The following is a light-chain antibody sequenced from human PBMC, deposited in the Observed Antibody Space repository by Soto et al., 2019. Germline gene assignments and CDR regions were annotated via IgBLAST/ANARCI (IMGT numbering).Light chain of an antibody. V-gene: IGKV3-20*01. CDR2: GAS. J-gene: IGKJ1*01. CDR1: QSVSSSY. Sequence: EIVLTQSPGTLSLSPGERATLSCRASQSVSSSYLAWYQQKPGQAPRLLIYGASSRATGIPDRFSGSGSGTDFPLTFSRLDHDDFAVYYCQQYGSSQAFGQGTKVEIK. CDR3: QQYGSSQA.